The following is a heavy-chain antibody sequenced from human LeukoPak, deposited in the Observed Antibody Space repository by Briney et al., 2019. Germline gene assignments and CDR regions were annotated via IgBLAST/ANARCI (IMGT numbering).Heavy chain of an antibody. D-gene: IGHD5-12*01. Sequence: SETLSLTCTVSGGSISSGGYYWSWIRQNPGKGLEWIGYIYYSGSTYYNPSLKSRVTISVDTSKNQFSLKLSSVTAADTAVYYCARAPYSGYGYFDYWGQGTLVTVSS. CDR3: ARAPYSGYGYFDY. J-gene: IGHJ4*02. V-gene: IGHV4-31*03. CDR2: IYYSGST. CDR1: GGSISSGGYY.